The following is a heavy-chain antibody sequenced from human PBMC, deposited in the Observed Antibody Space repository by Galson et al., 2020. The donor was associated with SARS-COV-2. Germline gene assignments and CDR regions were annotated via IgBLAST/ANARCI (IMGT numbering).Heavy chain of an antibody. V-gene: IGHV4-34*01. CDR2: INHSGST. D-gene: IGHD5-12*01. J-gene: IGHJ6*02. CDR1: GGSFSGSY. Sequence: SETLSLTCAVYGGSFSGSYWSWIRQLPGKGLEWIGEINHSGSTNYNPSPKSRVTISVDTSKNQLSLKLSSVTAAGTAVYYCARGRGDYYYYGMDVWGQGTTVTVSS. CDR3: ARGRGDYYYYGMDV.